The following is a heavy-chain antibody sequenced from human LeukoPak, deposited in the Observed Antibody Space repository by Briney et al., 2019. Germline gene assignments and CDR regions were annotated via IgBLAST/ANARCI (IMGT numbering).Heavy chain of an antibody. CDR2: IYYSGST. CDR1: GGSISSSYYY. V-gene: IGHV4-39*07. CDR3: ARDLMDPYGMDV. D-gene: IGHD2-2*03. Sequence: SETLSLTCTVSGGSISSSYYYWGWIRQPPGKGQEWIGSIYYSGSTDYNPTLKSRVTISVDTSKNQFSLKLSSVTAADTAVYYCARDLMDPYGMDVWGQGTTVTVSS. J-gene: IGHJ6*02.